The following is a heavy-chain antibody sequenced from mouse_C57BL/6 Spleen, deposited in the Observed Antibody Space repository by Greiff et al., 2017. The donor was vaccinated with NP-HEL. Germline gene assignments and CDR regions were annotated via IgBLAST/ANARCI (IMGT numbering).Heavy chain of an antibody. J-gene: IGHJ2*01. V-gene: IGHV1-64*01. D-gene: IGHD2-3*01. CDR3: ARGLLPYFDY. CDR1: GYTFTSYW. Sequence: QVHVKQPGAELVKPGASVKLSCKASGYTFTSYWMHWVKQRPGQGLEWIGMIHPNSGSTNYNEKFKSKATLTVDKSSSTAYMQLSSLTSEDSAVYYCARGLLPYFDYWGQGTTLTVSS. CDR2: IHPNSGST.